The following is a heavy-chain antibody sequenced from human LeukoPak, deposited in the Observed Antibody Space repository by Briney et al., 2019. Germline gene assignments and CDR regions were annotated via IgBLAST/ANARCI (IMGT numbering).Heavy chain of an antibody. Sequence: GRSLRLSCAASGFTFSSYVMHWVRQAPGKGLEWVAVISYDGSNKYYADSVKGRFTISRDNSKNTLYLQMNSLRAEDTAVYYCAKEWLTFDDWGQGTLVSVSS. J-gene: IGHJ4*02. CDR3: AKEWLTFDD. D-gene: IGHD4/OR15-4a*01. V-gene: IGHV3-30*18. CDR2: ISYDGSNK. CDR1: GFTFSSYV.